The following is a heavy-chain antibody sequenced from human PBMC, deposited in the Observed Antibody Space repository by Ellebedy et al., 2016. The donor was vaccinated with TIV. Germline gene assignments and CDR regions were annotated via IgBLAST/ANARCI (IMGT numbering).Heavy chain of an antibody. V-gene: IGHV4-59*01. CDR3: ASTKRSEYYYGSGSYTFSN. D-gene: IGHD3-10*01. J-gene: IGHJ4*02. Sequence: MPSETLSLTCTVSGGSISRYYWSWIRQPPGKGLEWIGYIYYSGSTNYNPSLKSRVNISVDTSKNQFSLKLSSVTAADTAVYYCASTKRSEYYYGSGSYTFSNWGQGTLVTVSS. CDR2: IYYSGST. CDR1: GGSISRYY.